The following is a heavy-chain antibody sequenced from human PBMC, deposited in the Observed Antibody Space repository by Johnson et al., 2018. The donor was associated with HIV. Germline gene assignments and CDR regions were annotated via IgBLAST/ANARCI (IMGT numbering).Heavy chain of an antibody. J-gene: IGHJ3*02. Sequence: VQLVESGGGVVQPGRSLRLSCAASGFTVSSNYMSWVRQAPGKGLEWVSVIYTGGSTYYADPVKGRFTISRDNSKNTLYLQMNSLRAEDTAVYYCARRVEGRRSANDAFDIWGQGTMVTVSS. D-gene: IGHD1-1*01. CDR3: ARRVEGRRSANDAFDI. V-gene: IGHV3-66*01. CDR2: IYTGGST. CDR1: GFTVSSNY.